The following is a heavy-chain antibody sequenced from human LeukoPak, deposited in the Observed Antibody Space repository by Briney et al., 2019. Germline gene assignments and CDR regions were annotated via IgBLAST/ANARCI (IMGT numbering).Heavy chain of an antibody. Sequence: SETLSLTCTVSGYSISSGFYWGWIRQPPGRGLEWVGTFYHSGITHYNPSLKSRVTISVDMSKNQFSLRLTSVTVADTAVYYCARGSYSDYVVNYWGQGILVTVSS. CDR1: GYSISSGFY. V-gene: IGHV4-38-2*02. J-gene: IGHJ4*02. CDR3: ARGSYSDYVVNY. D-gene: IGHD4-11*01. CDR2: FYHSGIT.